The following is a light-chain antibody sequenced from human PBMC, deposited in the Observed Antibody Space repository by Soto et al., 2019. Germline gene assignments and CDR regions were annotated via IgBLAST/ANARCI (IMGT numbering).Light chain of an antibody. Sequence: AIRMTQSPSSLSASTGDRVTITCRASQGISSYLAWYQQKPGKAPKLLIYAASSLQSGVPSRFSGSASGTEFTLTISSLQPEDFATYYCLQHNSYPLTFGGGTKVDIK. CDR2: AAS. CDR1: QGISSY. J-gene: IGKJ4*01. CDR3: LQHNSYPLT. V-gene: IGKV1-8*01.